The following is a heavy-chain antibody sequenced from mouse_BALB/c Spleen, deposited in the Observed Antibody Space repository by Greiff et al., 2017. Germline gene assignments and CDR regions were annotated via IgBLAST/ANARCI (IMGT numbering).Heavy chain of an antibody. D-gene: IGHD1-1*01. CDR1: GFTFSSYA. Sequence: EVKLMESGGGLVKPGGSLKLSCAASGFTFSSYAMSWVRQTPEKRLEWVASISSGGSTYYPDSVKGRFTISRDNARNILYLQMSSLRSEDTAMYYCAREGIYYGSSYDYAMDYWGQGTSVTVSS. CDR3: AREGIYYGSSYDYAMDY. V-gene: IGHV5-6-5*01. J-gene: IGHJ4*01. CDR2: ISSGGST.